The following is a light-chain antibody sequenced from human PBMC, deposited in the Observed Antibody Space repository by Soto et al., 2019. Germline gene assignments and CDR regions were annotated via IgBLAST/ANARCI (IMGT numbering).Light chain of an antibody. CDR2: KAS. V-gene: IGKV1-5*03. Sequence: DIQMTQSPSTLSASVGDRVTITCRASQSISTWLAWYQQKPGTAPKLLIYKASSLQSGVPSRFSGSGSGTEFTLTISSLQPDDFATYYCQEYSSYWTFGQGTKVDIK. CDR1: QSISTW. J-gene: IGKJ1*01. CDR3: QEYSSYWT.